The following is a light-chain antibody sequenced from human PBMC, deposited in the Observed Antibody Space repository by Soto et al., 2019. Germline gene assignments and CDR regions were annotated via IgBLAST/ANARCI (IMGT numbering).Light chain of an antibody. V-gene: IGLV2-11*01. J-gene: IGLJ2*01. CDR2: DVT. CDR1: SSDIGAYNY. CDR3: CSYAGSYIFV. Sequence: QSALTQPRSVSGSPGQSVTISCTGSSSDIGAYNYVSWYQQLPGKAPKLMIYDVTKRPSGVPDRFSGSKSGNTASLTISGLQADDEADYYCCSYAGSYIFVFGGGTKLTVL.